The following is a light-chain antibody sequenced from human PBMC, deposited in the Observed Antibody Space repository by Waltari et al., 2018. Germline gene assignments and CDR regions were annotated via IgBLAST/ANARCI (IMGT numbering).Light chain of an antibody. Sequence: EIVMTQSPATLSVSPGARATFSGRASQSISFNLAWYQRKPGQAPRLLIYGSSTRASGIPARFSGSGSGTDFSLTISSLQSEDFAVYFCQQYNTGPPCTFGQGTKVEVK. V-gene: IGKV3-15*01. CDR3: QQYNTGPPCT. J-gene: IGKJ1*01. CDR2: GSS. CDR1: QSISFN.